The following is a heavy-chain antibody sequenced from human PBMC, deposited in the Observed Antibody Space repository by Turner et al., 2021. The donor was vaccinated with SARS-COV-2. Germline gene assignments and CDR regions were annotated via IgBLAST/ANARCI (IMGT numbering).Heavy chain of an antibody. V-gene: IGHV3-53*04. CDR1: GVTVSSNY. CDR3: ARDLLAYGMDV. J-gene: IGHJ6*02. D-gene: IGHD3-3*02. Sequence: EVQLVESVGGLVQPGGSLRLSCAASGVTVSSNYMSWVRQAPGKGLEWVSVIYSGGSTFYAESLKGRFTISRHNSKNTLYLQMNSLRAEDTAVYYCARDLLAYGMDVWGQGTTVTVSS. CDR2: IYSGGST.